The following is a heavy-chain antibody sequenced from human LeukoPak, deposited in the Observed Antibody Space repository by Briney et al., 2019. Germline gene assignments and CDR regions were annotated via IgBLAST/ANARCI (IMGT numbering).Heavy chain of an antibody. CDR3: AGFTFFRGVITFDY. V-gene: IGHV4-38-2*02. CDR1: GYSISSGYY. J-gene: IGHJ4*02. Sequence: SETLSLTCTVSGYSISSGYYWGWIRQPPGKGLEWIGSIYHSGGTYYNPSLRSRVSISVDTSKNQFSLKLSSVTAADTAVYSCAGFTFFRGVITFDYWGQGTLVTVSS. D-gene: IGHD3-10*01. CDR2: IYHSGGT.